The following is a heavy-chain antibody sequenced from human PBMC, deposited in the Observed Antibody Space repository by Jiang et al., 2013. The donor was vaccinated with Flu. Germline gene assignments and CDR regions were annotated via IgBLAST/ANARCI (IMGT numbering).Heavy chain of an antibody. J-gene: IGHJ4*02. D-gene: IGHD7-27*01. Sequence: GSGLVKPSETLSLTCTVSGGSISSYYWSWIRQPPGKGLEWIGYIYYSGSTNYNPSLKSRVTISVDTSKNQFSLKLSSVTAADTAVYYCAREGDPWGGADYWGQGTLVTVSS. CDR1: GGSISSYY. V-gene: IGHV4-59*01. CDR3: AREGDPWGGADY. CDR2: IYYSGST.